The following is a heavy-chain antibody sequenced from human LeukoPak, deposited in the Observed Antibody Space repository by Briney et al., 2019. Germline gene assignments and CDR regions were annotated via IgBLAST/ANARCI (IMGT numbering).Heavy chain of an antibody. D-gene: IGHD5-24*01. J-gene: IGHJ6*02. Sequence: SETLSLTCAVYGGSFSGYYWSWIRQPPGKGLEWIGEINHSRSTNYNPSLKSRVTISVDTSKNQFSLKLSSVTAADTAVYYCARGLRMAYYYGMDVWGQGTTVTVSS. V-gene: IGHV4-34*01. CDR1: GGSFSGYY. CDR2: INHSRST. CDR3: ARGLRMAYYYGMDV.